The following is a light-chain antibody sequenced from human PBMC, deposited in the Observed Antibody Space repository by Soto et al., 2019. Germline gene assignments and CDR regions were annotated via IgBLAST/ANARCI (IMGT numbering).Light chain of an antibody. CDR1: SGHSSYI. CDR2: LEGSGSY. CDR3: ETWDSNTVV. Sequence: QLVLTQSSSASASLGSSVKLTCTLSSGHSSYIIAWHQQQPGKAPRYLMKLEGSGSYNKGSGVRDRFSGSSSGADRYLTISNLQSEDEADYYCETWDSNTVVFGGGTQLTVL. V-gene: IGLV4-60*03. J-gene: IGLJ2*01.